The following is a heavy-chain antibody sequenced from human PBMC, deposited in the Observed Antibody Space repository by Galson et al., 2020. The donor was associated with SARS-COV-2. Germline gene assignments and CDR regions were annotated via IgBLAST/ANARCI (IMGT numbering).Heavy chain of an antibody. CDR2: ISYDGSNK. Sequence: TGGSLRLSCAASGFTFSSYAMHWVRQAPGKGLEWVAVISYDGSNKYYADSVKGRFTISRDNSKNTLYLQMNSLRAEDTAVYYCARSYSGSYLNWFDPWGQGTLVTVSS. CDR1: GFTFSSYA. D-gene: IGHD1-26*01. V-gene: IGHV3-30*04. J-gene: IGHJ5*02. CDR3: ARSYSGSYLNWFDP.